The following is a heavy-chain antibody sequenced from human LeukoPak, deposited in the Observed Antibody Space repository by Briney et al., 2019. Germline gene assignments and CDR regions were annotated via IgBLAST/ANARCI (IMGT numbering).Heavy chain of an antibody. J-gene: IGHJ5*02. D-gene: IGHD2-2*01. V-gene: IGHV4-30-2*01. CDR1: GGSISSGGYS. CDR2: IYHSGST. CDR3: ARAEPAASVWFDP. Sequence: SETLSLTCAVSGGSISSGGYSWSWIRQPPGKGLEWIGYIYHSGSTYYDPSLKSRVTISVDRSKNQFSLKLSSVTAADTAVYYCARAEPAASVWFDPWGQGTLVTVSS.